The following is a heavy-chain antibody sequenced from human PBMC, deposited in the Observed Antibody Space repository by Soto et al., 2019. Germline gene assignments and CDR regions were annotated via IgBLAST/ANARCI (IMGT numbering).Heavy chain of an antibody. J-gene: IGHJ6*02. Sequence: EVQLLESGGGFIQPGASLRLSCVVSGFTFSTFAMSWVRQAPGKGLEWVSSISGGGGTTYYADSVKGRFTISRDNSKNTLYLQLNSLRAEDTAVYYCAKERGYYYYYAMDVWGQGTTVTVSS. D-gene: IGHD3-16*01. CDR1: GFTFSTFA. CDR3: AKERGYYYYYAMDV. V-gene: IGHV3-23*01. CDR2: ISGGGGTT.